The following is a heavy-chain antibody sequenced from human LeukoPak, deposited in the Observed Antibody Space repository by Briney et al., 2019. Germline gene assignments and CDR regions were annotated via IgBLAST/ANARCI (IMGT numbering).Heavy chain of an antibody. CDR2: ISSSSSTI. CDR1: GFTFSSYS. Sequence: GGSLRLSCAASGFTFSSYSMNWVRQAPGKGLEWVSYISSSSSTIYYADSVKGRFTISRDNAKNLLYLQMNSLRDEDTAVYYCARTRGVSYYGMDVWGQGTTVTVSS. V-gene: IGHV3-48*02. J-gene: IGHJ6*02. CDR3: ARTRGVSYYGMDV. D-gene: IGHD3-10*01.